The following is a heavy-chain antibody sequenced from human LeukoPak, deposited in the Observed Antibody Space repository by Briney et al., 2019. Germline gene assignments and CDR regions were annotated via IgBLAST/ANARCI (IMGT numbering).Heavy chain of an antibody. CDR2: ISGSGGST. V-gene: IGHV3-23*01. CDR3: ARGGGGPVAFGTHYFDY. J-gene: IGHJ4*02. CDR1: GFTFSSYA. D-gene: IGHD3-3*02. Sequence: GGSLRLSCAASGFTFSSYAMSWVRQAPGKGLEWVSAISGSGGSTYYADSVKGRFTISRDNSKNTLYLQMNSLRAEDTAVYYCARGGGGPVAFGTHYFDYWGRGTLVTVSS.